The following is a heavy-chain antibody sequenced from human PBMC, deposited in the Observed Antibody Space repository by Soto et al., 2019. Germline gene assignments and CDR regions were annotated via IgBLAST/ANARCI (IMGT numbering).Heavy chain of an antibody. Sequence: ASVKVSCKASGYTFTSYAMHWVRQAPGQRLEWMGWINAGNGNTKYSQKFQGRVTITRDTSASTAYMELNSLRSEDTAVYYCARAPFSPGGNWFDPWGQGTMVTVYS. D-gene: IGHD2-15*01. CDR3: ARAPFSPGGNWFDP. CDR1: GYTFTSYA. J-gene: IGHJ5*02. V-gene: IGHV1-3*01. CDR2: INAGNGNT.